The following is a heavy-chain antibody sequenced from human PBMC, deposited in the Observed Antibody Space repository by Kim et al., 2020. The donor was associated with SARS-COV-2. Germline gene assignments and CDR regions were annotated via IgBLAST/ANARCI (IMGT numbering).Heavy chain of an antibody. V-gene: IGHV4-39*07. J-gene: IGHJ6*02. Sequence: YYSGSTYYNPSLKSRVTISVDTSKNQFSLKLSSVTAADTAVYYCAGMDVWGQGTTVTVSS. CDR2: YYSGST. CDR3: AGMDV.